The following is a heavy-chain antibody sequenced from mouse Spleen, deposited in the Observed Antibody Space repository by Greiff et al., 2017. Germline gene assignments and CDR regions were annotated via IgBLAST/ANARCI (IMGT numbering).Heavy chain of an antibody. CDR2: INPSSGYT. CDR1: GYTFTSYT. D-gene: IGHD2-3*01. Sequence: VKLMESGAELARPGASVKMSCKASGYTFTSYTMYWVKQRPGQGLVWIGYINPSSGYTKYNQKFKDKATFTADKSSSTAYLQLSSLTSEDSAVYYCARGGLLRLYYFDYWGQGTTLTVSS. CDR3: ARGGLLRLYYFDY. J-gene: IGHJ2*01. V-gene: IGHV1-4*01.